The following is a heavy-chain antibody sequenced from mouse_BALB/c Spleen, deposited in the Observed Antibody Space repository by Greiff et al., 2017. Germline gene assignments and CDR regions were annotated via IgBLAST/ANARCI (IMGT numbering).Heavy chain of an antibody. V-gene: IGHV14-4*02. CDR2: IDPENGDT. D-gene: IGHD1-1*01. J-gene: IGHJ2*01. CDR1: GFNIKDYY. CDR3: ARYGYYYGSSGFDY. Sequence: EVQLQQSGAELVRSGASVKLSCTASGFNIKDYYMHWVKQRPEQGLEWIGWIDPENGDTEYAPKFQGKATMTADTSSNTAYLQLSSLTSEDTAVYYCARYGYYYGSSGFDYWGQGTTLTVSS.